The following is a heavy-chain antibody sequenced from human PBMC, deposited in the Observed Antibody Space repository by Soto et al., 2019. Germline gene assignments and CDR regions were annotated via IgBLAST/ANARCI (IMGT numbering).Heavy chain of an antibody. V-gene: IGHV3-48*02. CDR3: ARGAPNYYDSSGYYFFDY. Sequence: GGSLRLSCAASGFTFSSYSMNWVRQAPGKGLEWVSYISSSSSTIYYADSVKGRFTISRDNAKNSLYLQMNSLRDEDTAVYYCARGAPNYYDSSGYYFFDYWGQGTLVTVSS. D-gene: IGHD3-22*01. J-gene: IGHJ4*02. CDR2: ISSSSSTI. CDR1: GFTFSSYS.